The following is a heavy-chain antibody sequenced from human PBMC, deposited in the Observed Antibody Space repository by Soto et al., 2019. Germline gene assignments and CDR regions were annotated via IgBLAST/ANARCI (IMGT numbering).Heavy chain of an antibody. CDR3: ARIGPGVYYFDY. Sequence: GGSLRLSCAASGFTLSDHYMDWVRQAPGKGLEWVGRTRNKANSYTTEYAASVKGRFTISRDDSKNSLYLQMNSLKTEDTAVYYCARIGPGVYYFDYWGRGTLVTVSS. J-gene: IGHJ4*02. CDR2: TRNKANSYTT. V-gene: IGHV3-72*01. CDR1: GFTLSDHY. D-gene: IGHD3-10*01.